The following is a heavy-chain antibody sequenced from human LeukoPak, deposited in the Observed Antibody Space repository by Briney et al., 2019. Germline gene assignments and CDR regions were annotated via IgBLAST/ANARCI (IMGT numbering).Heavy chain of an antibody. J-gene: IGHJ4*02. Sequence: GGSLRLSCAASGFTFSTHWMTWVRQAPGKGLEWVANINQGGSEKYYVDSVKGRFTISRDNAKNSLYLEMNSLRAEDTAVYYCLRENHDSGWSFDYWGQGTLVTVSS. CDR3: LRENHDSGWSFDY. CDR1: GFTFSTHW. CDR2: INQGGSEK. D-gene: IGHD3-22*01. V-gene: IGHV3-7*01.